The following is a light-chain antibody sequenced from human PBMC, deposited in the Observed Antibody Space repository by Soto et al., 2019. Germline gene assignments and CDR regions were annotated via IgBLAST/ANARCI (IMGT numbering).Light chain of an antibody. CDR3: QNFGDSPFT. J-gene: IGKJ3*01. CDR1: ETISSHY. V-gene: IGKV3-20*01. CDR2: GAS. Sequence: EIVLMQSPDTLSLSPGERATLSCRVSETISSHYIAWYQQKPGQAPRLLIFGASTRATGIPDRFSGSWSGTDFTLTISRLEPEDFAVYYCQNFGDSPFTFGPGTKVDIK.